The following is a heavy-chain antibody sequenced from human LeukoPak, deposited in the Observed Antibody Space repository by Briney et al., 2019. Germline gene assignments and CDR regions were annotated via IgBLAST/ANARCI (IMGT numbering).Heavy chain of an antibody. CDR2: ISWNSGSI. CDR3: AKEDRRGRHFDY. Sequence: GGSQRLSCAASGLTIDDYAMHWVRQAPGKGLEWVSGISWNSGSIGYADSVKGRFTISRDNAKNSLYLQMNSLRAEDTALYYCAKEDRRGRHFDYWGQGTLVTVSS. D-gene: IGHD3-16*01. J-gene: IGHJ4*02. V-gene: IGHV3-9*01. CDR1: GLTIDDYA.